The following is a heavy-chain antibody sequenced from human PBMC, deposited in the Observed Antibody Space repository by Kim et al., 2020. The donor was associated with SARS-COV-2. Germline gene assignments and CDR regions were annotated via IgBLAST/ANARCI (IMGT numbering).Heavy chain of an antibody. Sequence: GGSLRLSCAASGFTFSSYAMHWVRQAPGKGLEWVAVISYDGSNKYYADSVKGRFTISRDNSKNTLYLQMNSLRADDTAVYYCARDRSDYGDYTHYYYYYGMDVWGQGTTVTVSS. J-gene: IGHJ6*02. CDR3: ARDRSDYGDYTHYYYYYGMDV. D-gene: IGHD4-17*01. V-gene: IGHV3-30*04. CDR2: ISYDGSNK. CDR1: GFTFSSYA.